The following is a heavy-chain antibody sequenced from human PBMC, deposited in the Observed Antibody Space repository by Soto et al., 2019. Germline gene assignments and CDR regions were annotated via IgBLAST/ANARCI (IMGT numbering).Heavy chain of an antibody. CDR1: GGTFSSYA. V-gene: IGHV1-69*12. CDR2: IIPIFGTA. Sequence: QVQLVQSGAEVKKPGSSVKVSCKASGGTFSSYAISWVRQAPGQGLEWMGGIIPIFGTANYAQKFQGRVQITADESTSPAYMEVSSLRYEDTAVYYCTRATEQWLVHFDYWGQGTLVTVSS. CDR3: TRATEQWLVHFDY. J-gene: IGHJ4*02. D-gene: IGHD6-19*01.